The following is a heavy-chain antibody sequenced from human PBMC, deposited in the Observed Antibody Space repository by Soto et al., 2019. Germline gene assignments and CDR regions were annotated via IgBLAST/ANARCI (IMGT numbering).Heavy chain of an antibody. D-gene: IGHD2-8*01. J-gene: IGHJ5*02. CDR1: GGTFSSYT. Sequence: SVKVSCKASGGTFSSYTISWVRQAPGQGLEWMGGIIPIFGTANYAQKFQSRVTITADESTSTAYMELSSLRSEDTAVYYCAREEQWPSWGQGTLVTVSS. CDR3: AREEQWPS. V-gene: IGHV1-69*13. CDR2: IIPIFGTA.